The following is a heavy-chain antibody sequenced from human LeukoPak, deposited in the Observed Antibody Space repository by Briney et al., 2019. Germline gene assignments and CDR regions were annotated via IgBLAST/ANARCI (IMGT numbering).Heavy chain of an antibody. CDR1: GXTFSTSA. J-gene: IGHJ6*02. CDR3: AKEGADIPYYYYGLDV. D-gene: IGHD2-2*02. V-gene: IGHV3-30-3*01. CDR2: ISFDISNK. Sequence: PGRSLRLSCAASGXTFSTSAVYWVRQAPGPGLEWGAGISFDISNKYYADSRKGRFTISRDNTKNSLNLQMSSLRTDDTALYYCAKEGADIPYYYYGLDVWGQGTTVTVSS.